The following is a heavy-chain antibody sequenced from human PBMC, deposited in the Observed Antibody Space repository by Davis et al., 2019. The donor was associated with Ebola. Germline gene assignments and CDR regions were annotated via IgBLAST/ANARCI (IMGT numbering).Heavy chain of an antibody. CDR3: ARITMVRGVIAYYYYGMDV. J-gene: IGHJ6*02. D-gene: IGHD3-10*01. CDR2: IYYSGST. Sequence: SETLSLTCTVSGGSISSYYWSWIRQPPGKGLAWIGYIYYSGSTNYNPSLTSRVTISVDTSKNQFSLKLSSVTAADTAVYYCARITMVRGVIAYYYYGMDVWGQGTTVTVSS. V-gene: IGHV4-59*01. CDR1: GGSISSYY.